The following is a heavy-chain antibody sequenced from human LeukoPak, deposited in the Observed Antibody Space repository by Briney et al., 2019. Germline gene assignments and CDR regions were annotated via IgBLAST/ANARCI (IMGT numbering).Heavy chain of an antibody. D-gene: IGHD2-2*01. CDR2: ISAYNGNT. J-gene: IGHJ6*03. CDR1: GYTFTSYG. Sequence: ASVKVSCKASGYTFTSYGISWVRQAPGQGLEWMGWISAYNGNTNYAQKLQGRVTMTTDTSTSTAYMELRSLRSEDTAVYYCARGYCSSTSCYPDYYYYYMDVWGKGTTVTVSS. CDR3: ARGYCSSTSCYPDYYYYYMDV. V-gene: IGHV1-18*01.